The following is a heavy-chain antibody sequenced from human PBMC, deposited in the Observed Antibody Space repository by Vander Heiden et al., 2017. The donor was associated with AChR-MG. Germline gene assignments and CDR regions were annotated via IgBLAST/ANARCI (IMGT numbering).Heavy chain of an antibody. CDR3: AKKMVRGSTIRFDP. D-gene: IGHD3-10*01. Sequence: QVHLQESGPGLVKPSGTLSLTCAVSGGSISSSNWWGWVRQRPGKGLGWIGEIYHSGSTNYNPSLKSRVTISVDKSKNQFSLKLSSVTAADTAVYYCAKKMVRGSTIRFDPWGQGTLVTVSS. V-gene: IGHV4-4*02. CDR2: IYHSGST. J-gene: IGHJ5*02. CDR1: GGSISSSNW.